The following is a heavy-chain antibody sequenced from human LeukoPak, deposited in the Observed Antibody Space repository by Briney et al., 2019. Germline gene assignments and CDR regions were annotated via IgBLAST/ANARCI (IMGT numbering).Heavy chain of an antibody. CDR1: GYTFTSYG. CDR3: ARDQVHWLNSAFDI. V-gene: IGHV1-18*01. D-gene: IGHD3-9*01. Sequence: ASVKVSCKAFGYTFTSYGISWVRQAPGQGLEWMGWINAYNGNTYYAQQLQGRVTMTTDTSTTTAYLELRSLRSDDTAVYYCARDQVHWLNSAFDIWGQGTMVTVSS. CDR2: INAYNGNT. J-gene: IGHJ3*02.